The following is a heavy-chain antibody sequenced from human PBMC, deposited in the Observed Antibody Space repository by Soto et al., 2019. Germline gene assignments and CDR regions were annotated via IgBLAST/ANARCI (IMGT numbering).Heavy chain of an antibody. J-gene: IGHJ3*02. CDR2: ISAYNGDT. CDR1: CYTFRNYG. V-gene: IGHV1-18*01. CDR3: APDGRQFVQNSDNFDI. D-gene: IGHD6-6*01. Sequence: QVQLLQSGPELMKPGASVKLSCKASCYTFRNYGINWVRQAPGQGLEWMGWISAYNGDTNYAHNFQVRVTMATDTPPSTAYMELRSLKSDDTAVYYFAPDGRQFVQNSDNFDIWGQGTTVTVSS.